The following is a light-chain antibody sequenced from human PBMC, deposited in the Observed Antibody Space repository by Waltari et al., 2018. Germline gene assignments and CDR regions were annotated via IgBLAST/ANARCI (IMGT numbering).Light chain of an antibody. V-gene: IGLV2-23*02. J-gene: IGLJ2*01. Sequence: QSALTQPASVSGSPGQSITISCTGTRSDVGNYNLVSWYQQHPGKAPKLMIFAVSKWPSGVSDRFSGSKSGDMASLTISGLQPEDEAEYFCASYAGSSKGVFGGGTKVTVL. CDR2: AVS. CDR1: RSDVGNYNL. CDR3: ASYAGSSKGV.